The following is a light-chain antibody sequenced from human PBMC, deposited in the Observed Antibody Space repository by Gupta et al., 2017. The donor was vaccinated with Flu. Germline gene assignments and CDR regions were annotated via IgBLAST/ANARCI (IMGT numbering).Light chain of an antibody. CDR2: EVT. CDR1: SSDVGGYNY. V-gene: IGLV2-8*01. CDR3: SSYAGSNIWV. Sequence: TSSDVGGYNYVSWYQQHPGKAPKIMIYEVTKRPSGVPDRFSGSKSGNTASLTVSGLQAEDEADYYCSSYAGSNIWVFGGGTKLTVL. J-gene: IGLJ3*02.